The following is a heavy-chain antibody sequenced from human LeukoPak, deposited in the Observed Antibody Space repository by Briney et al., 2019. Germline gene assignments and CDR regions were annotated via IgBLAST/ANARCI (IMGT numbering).Heavy chain of an antibody. V-gene: IGHV3-23*01. J-gene: IGHJ4*02. D-gene: IGHD2-15*01. CDR2: ISNSGGTA. Sequence: PGGSLRLSCAASGLTFSTYAMGWVRQAPGKGLDWVSSISNSGGTAYSADSVKGRFTISRDNSKNTLYLQMNSLTAGDTAVYYCAKIGSSANFDYWGQGTLVTVSS. CDR3: AKIGSSANFDY. CDR1: GLTFSTYA.